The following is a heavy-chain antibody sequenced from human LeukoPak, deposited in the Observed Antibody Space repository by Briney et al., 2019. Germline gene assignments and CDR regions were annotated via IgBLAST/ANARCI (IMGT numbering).Heavy chain of an antibody. CDR3: AKATLPLVVVTPFDY. V-gene: IGHV3-33*06. J-gene: IGHJ4*02. CDR2: IWYDGSNK. D-gene: IGHD3-22*01. Sequence: GGSLRLSCAASGFTFSSYGVHWVRQAPGKGLEWVAVIWYDGSNKYYADSVKGRFTISRDNSKNTLYLQMNSLRAEDTAVYYCAKATLPLVVVTPFDYWGQGTLVTVSS. CDR1: GFTFSSYG.